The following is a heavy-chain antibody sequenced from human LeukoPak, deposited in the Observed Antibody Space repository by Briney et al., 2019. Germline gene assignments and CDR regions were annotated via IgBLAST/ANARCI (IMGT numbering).Heavy chain of an antibody. Sequence: PSETLSLTCTVSGYSITSGYYWGWIRPPPGKGLEWIGSIYHSGSTYYNPSLKSRVTISVDTSKNQFSLKLSSVTAADTAVYYCASARTYLYYFDYWGQGTLVTVSS. V-gene: IGHV4-38-2*02. CDR1: GYSITSGYY. D-gene: IGHD2/OR15-2a*01. CDR3: ASARTYLYYFDY. CDR2: IYHSGST. J-gene: IGHJ4*02.